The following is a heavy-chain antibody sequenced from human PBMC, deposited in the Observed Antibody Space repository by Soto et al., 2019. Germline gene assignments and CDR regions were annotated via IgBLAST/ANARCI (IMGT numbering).Heavy chain of an antibody. CDR3: ARDRYSYDSRAYQGVDWYFDL. Sequence: QVQLVESGGGVVQPGRSLRLSCAASGFIFSNYSMHWVRQAPGKGLEWVAVIWYDGSHESYADSVKGRFTISRDNSKNTLLLQMNSLRAEDTAVYYCARDRYSYDSRAYQGVDWYFDLWGRGTLVTVSS. J-gene: IGHJ2*01. D-gene: IGHD3-22*01. CDR2: IWYDGSHE. CDR1: GFIFSNYS. V-gene: IGHV3-33*01.